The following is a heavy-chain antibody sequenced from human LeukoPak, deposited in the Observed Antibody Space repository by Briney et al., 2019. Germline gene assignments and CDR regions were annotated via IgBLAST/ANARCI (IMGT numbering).Heavy chain of an antibody. CDR2: ISYSGNT. J-gene: IGHJ5*02. Sequence: SETLSLTCTVSGGSIRSYYWSCIRQPPGKGLEWIAFISYSGNTNYNPSLKSRASISLDTSKNLCSLRLSSVTAADTAVYYCARHAIYSGGYSFWFDPWGLGTLVTVSS. D-gene: IGHD1-26*01. CDR3: ARHAIYSGGYSFWFDP. CDR1: GGSIRSYY. V-gene: IGHV4-59*08.